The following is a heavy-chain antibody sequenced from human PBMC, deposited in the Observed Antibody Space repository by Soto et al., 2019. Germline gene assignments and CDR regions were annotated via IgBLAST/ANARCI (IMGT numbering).Heavy chain of an antibody. CDR3: ARSFYGAYVDY. V-gene: IGHV3-74*01. Sequence: GGSLRLSCAASGFTFSSYWMHWVRQVPGKGLVWVSRINKDGSSTHYADSVKGRFTISRDDAKNTVFLQMNSLRAEDTAVFFCARSFYGAYVDYWGQGTLVTVSS. CDR2: INKDGSST. J-gene: IGHJ4*02. CDR1: GFTFSSYW. D-gene: IGHD3-10*01.